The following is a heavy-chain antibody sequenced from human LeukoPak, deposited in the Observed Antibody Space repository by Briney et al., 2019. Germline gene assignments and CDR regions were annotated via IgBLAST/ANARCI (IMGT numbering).Heavy chain of an antibody. D-gene: IGHD5-18*01. CDR1: GGSITGYS. CDR2: VFDRGTT. V-gene: IGHV4-59*08. J-gene: IGHJ2*01. Sequence: SETLSLTCSVSGGSITGYSWGWIRQPPGKGLECIGYVFDRGTTNHNPSLKSRVTTSVDTSKNQFSLRLTSVTAADTAVYYCARRIQLWSYWHFDLWGRGTLVTVSS. CDR3: ARRIQLWSYWHFDL.